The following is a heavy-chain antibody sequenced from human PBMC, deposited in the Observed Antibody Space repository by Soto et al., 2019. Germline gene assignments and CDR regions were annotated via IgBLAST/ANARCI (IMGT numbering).Heavy chain of an antibody. CDR3: AKDSGYSSSWVDY. D-gene: IGHD6-13*01. Sequence: PGGSLRLSCAASGFTFDDYAMHWVRQAPGKGLEWVSGISWNSGSIGYADSVKGRFTISRDNAKNSLYLQMNSLRAEDTALYYCAKDSGYSSSWVDYWGQGTLVTVSS. V-gene: IGHV3-9*01. CDR2: ISWNSGSI. J-gene: IGHJ4*02. CDR1: GFTFDDYA.